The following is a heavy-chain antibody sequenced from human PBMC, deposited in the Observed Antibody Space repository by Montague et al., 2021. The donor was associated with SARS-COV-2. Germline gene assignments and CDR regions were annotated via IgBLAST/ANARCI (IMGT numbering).Heavy chain of an antibody. CDR3: ALPTAGARFDP. D-gene: IGHD1-1*01. Sequence: SETLSLTCAVSGGSINSSNWCCWVRKPPGKGQEWIGDIYHSGSTNYNPSLKRLTTISLDKSKNNFSMKVSSVTAAYTGVYYCALPTAGARFDPWGQGTLVTVSS. J-gene: IGHJ5*02. CDR1: GGSINSSNW. CDR2: IYHSGST. V-gene: IGHV4-4*02.